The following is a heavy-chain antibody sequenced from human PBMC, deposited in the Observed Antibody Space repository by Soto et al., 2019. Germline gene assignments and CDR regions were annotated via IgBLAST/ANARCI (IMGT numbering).Heavy chain of an antibody. D-gene: IGHD2-2*01. V-gene: IGHV4-59*08. CDR3: VRLQGYCTTTGCYGHYAMDV. CDR1: GGPISTYY. CDR2: IYYTGTT. J-gene: IGHJ6*02. Sequence: SETLSLTCTVPGGPISTYYWSWVRQPPGKGLEWIGYIYYTGTTNYNPSLRGRVSISADTSKNQFSLKLSSVTAADTAVYYCVRLQGYCTTTGCYGHYAMDVWGQGTTVTVSS.